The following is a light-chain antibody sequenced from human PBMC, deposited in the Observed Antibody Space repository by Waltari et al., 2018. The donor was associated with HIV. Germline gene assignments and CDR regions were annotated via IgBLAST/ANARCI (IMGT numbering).Light chain of an antibody. CDR1: QSVSNY. J-gene: IGKJ5*01. Sequence: EIVLTQSPATLSLSPGERATLSCRARQSVSNYLAWYQQKPGQAPRLLIYGASSRATGIPARFSGSGSGTDFTLTISSLEPGDFAVYYCQQRSNWPITFGQGTRLEIK. CDR2: GAS. V-gene: IGKV3-11*01. CDR3: QQRSNWPIT.